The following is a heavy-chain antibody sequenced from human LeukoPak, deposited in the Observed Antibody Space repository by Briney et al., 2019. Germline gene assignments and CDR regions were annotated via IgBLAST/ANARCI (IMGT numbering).Heavy chain of an antibody. Sequence: ASVKVSCKASGYTFTSYGISWVRQAPGQGLEWMGWISAYNGNTNYAQKLQGRVTMTTDTSTSTAYMELRSLRSDDTAVYYCARDRSSDFWGIYRTCGYWGQETLVTVSS. CDR3: ARDRSSDFWGIYRTCGY. D-gene: IGHD3-16*02. J-gene: IGHJ4*02. CDR2: ISAYNGNT. V-gene: IGHV1-18*01. CDR1: GYTFTSYG.